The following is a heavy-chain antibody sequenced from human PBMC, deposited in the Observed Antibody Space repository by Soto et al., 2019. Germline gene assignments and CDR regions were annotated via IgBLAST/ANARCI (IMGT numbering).Heavy chain of an antibody. Sequence: GASVKVSCKASGYTFTSYDINWLRQATGQGLEWMGWMNPNSGNTGYAQKFQGRVTMTRNTSISTAYMELSSLRSEDTAVYYCAMSQGIAAAGTVNYMDVWGKGTTVTVSS. CDR2: MNPNSGNT. D-gene: IGHD6-13*01. CDR1: GYTFTSYD. J-gene: IGHJ6*03. V-gene: IGHV1-8*01. CDR3: AMSQGIAAAGTVNYMDV.